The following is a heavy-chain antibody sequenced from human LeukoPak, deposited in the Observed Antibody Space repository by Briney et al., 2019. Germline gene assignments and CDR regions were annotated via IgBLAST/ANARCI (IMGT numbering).Heavy chain of an antibody. Sequence: ASVKVSCKVSGYTLTDLSTHWVRQAPGKGLEWMGGLDPADGETIYAQKFQGRVTMTEYTSTDTAYMELNSLRSEDTAVYYCATHRTTVITGLVYWGQGTLVSVSS. J-gene: IGHJ4*02. CDR2: LDPADGET. CDR1: GYTLTDLS. CDR3: ATHRTTVITGLVY. D-gene: IGHD4-17*01. V-gene: IGHV1-24*01.